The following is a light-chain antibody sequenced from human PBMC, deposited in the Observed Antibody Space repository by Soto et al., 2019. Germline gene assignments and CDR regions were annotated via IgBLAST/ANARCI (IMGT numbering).Light chain of an antibody. CDR2: GAS. CDR3: QQYNNWPPIT. J-gene: IGKJ5*01. Sequence: EIVMTQSPAPLSVSPGERATLSCRARQSVSSNLAWYQQKPGQAPRLLIYGASTRATGIPARFSGSGSGTEFTLTISSLQSEDFAVYYCQQYNNWPPITCGQGTLLEIK. CDR1: QSVSSN. V-gene: IGKV3-15*01.